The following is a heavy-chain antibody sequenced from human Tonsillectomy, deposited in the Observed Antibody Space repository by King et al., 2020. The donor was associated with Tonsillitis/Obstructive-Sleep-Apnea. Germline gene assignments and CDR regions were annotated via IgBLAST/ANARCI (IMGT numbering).Heavy chain of an antibody. CDR1: GFTFDDYT. V-gene: IGHV3-43*01. Sequence: VHLVESGGAVVQPGASLRLSCAASGFTFDDYTMHWVRQVPGRGLEWVSLIRWDGSDTYYAGSVKGRFTISRDNSKNSLYLQMISLRTEDTALYYCAKDLKWVTRGYNFHYMDVWGKGTTVTVSS. CDR3: AKDLKWVTRGYNFHYMDV. CDR2: IRWDGSDT. J-gene: IGHJ6*03. D-gene: IGHD4-23*01.